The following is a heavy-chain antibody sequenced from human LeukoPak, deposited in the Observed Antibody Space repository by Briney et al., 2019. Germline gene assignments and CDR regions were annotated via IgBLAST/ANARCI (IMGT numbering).Heavy chain of an antibody. CDR2: ISGSGGNT. V-gene: IGHV3-23*01. CDR3: AKGGIGGSGWYY. Sequence: GGSLRLSCSASGFTFSSYAMSWVRQAPGKGLEWVSTISGSGGNTYYADSVKGHLTVSRDNSKNTLYLQMNSLRAEDTAVYYCAKGGIGGSGWYYWGQGNLVTVSS. CDR1: GFTFSSYA. D-gene: IGHD6-19*01. J-gene: IGHJ4*02.